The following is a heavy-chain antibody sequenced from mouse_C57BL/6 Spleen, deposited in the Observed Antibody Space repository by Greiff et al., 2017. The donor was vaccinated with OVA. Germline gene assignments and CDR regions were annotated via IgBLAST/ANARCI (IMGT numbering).Heavy chain of an antibody. CDR1: GYTFTSYW. D-gene: IGHD2-3*01. V-gene: IGHV1-53*01. Sequence: VQLQQPGTELVKPGASVKLSCKASGYTFTSYWLHWVKQRPGQGLEWIGNINPSNGGTNYNEKFKSKATLTVDKSSSTAYMQLSSLTSEDSAVYYCARSIYDGYSHWYFDVWGTGTTVTVSS. CDR3: ARSIYDGYSHWYFDV. J-gene: IGHJ1*03. CDR2: INPSNGGT.